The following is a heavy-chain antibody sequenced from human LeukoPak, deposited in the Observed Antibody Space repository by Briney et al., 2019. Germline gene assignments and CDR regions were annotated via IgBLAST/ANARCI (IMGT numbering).Heavy chain of an antibody. Sequence: ASVKVSCKASGYTLTGYYMHWVRQAPGQGLEWMGWINPNSGGTNYAQKFQGRVTMTRDTSISTAYMELSRLRSDDTAVYYCARADYGDYSTFDYWGQGTLVTVSS. CDR2: INPNSGGT. CDR3: ARADYGDYSTFDY. V-gene: IGHV1-2*02. CDR1: GYTLTGYY. J-gene: IGHJ4*02. D-gene: IGHD4-17*01.